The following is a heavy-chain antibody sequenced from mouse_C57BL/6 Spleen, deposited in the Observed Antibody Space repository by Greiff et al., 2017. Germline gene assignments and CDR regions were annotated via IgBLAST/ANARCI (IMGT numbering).Heavy chain of an antibody. D-gene: IGHD1-1*01. J-gene: IGHJ2*01. CDR2: ISSGGSYT. CDR3: ARQRDCYGSPAYFDY. V-gene: IGHV5-6*01. CDR1: GFTFSSYG. Sequence: EVKLLESGGDLVKPGGSLKLSCAASGFTFSSYGMSWVRQTPDKRLEWVATISSGGSYTYYPDSVKGRFTISRDNAKNALYLQMSSLKSEDTAMYYGARQRDCYGSPAYFDYWGQGTTLTVSS.